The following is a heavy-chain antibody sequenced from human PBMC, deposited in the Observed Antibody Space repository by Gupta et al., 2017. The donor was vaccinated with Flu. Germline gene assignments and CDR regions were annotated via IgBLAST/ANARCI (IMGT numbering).Heavy chain of an antibody. V-gene: IGHV1-2*02. D-gene: IGHD3-9*01. J-gene: IGHJ3*02. Sequence: PGRGFEAMGWFYPKSGDTRLPQKFQGRVALTTDTSFSTAYMQLTWLKSDDTAVYYCVKDYSDFFTGADAFDIWGQGTMVAVSS. CDR3: VKDYSDFFTGADAFDI. CDR2: FYPKSGDT.